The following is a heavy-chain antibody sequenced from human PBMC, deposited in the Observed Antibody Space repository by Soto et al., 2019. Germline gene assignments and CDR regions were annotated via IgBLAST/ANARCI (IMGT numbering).Heavy chain of an antibody. Sequence: SQTLSLTCTVSGGSISSSSYYWGWIRQPPGKGLEWIGSIYYSGSTYYNPSLKSRVTISVDTSKNQFSLKLSSVTAADTAVYYCARDKITGLFDYWGQGNLVTVSS. CDR2: IYYSGST. CDR3: ARDKITGLFDY. J-gene: IGHJ4*02. V-gene: IGHV4-39*02. D-gene: IGHD2-8*02. CDR1: GGSISSSSYY.